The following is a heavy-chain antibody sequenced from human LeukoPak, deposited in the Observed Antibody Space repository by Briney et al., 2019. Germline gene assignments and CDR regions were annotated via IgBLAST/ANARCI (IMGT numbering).Heavy chain of an antibody. V-gene: IGHV4-59*01. J-gene: IGHJ4*02. CDR3: ARDSH. Sequence: CTRQSPGKGLEWIGYIFYTGSSNYSPALKSRVTISVDTSKNHVSLKLSSVTAADTAIYYCARDSHLGQGTLVTVSS. CDR2: IFYTGSS.